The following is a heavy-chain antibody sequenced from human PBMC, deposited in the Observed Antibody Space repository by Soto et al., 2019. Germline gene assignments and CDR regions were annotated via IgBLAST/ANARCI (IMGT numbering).Heavy chain of an antibody. CDR1: GDSISSGGYY. D-gene: IGHD3-3*01. CDR2: IYYNGRT. J-gene: IGHJ5*02. V-gene: IGHV4-31*03. Sequence: SETLSLTCTVSGDSISSGGYYWSWIRQHPGKGLEWIGYIYYNGRTYYNPSLESRVTISVDTSKNQFSLKLSSMTAADTAIYYCATDALRFLEWPVLGTWGQGTLVTVSS. CDR3: ATDALRFLEWPVLGT.